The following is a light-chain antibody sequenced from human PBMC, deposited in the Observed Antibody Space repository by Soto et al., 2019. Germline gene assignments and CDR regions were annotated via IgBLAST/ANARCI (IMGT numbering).Light chain of an antibody. Sequence: QSALTQPRSVSGSPGQSVTISCTGTSSDVGGYDYVSWYRQHPGKAPKLMIYDVSERPSGVPDRFSGSKSGNTASLTISGLPADVEADYECCSCDGGHTSFVFGAGTKVTVL. CDR1: SSDVGGYDY. J-gene: IGLJ1*01. CDR3: CSCDGGHTSFV. CDR2: DVS. V-gene: IGLV2-11*01.